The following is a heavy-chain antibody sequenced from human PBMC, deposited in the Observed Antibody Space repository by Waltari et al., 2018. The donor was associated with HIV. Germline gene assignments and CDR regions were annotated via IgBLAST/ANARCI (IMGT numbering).Heavy chain of an antibody. D-gene: IGHD5-18*01. CDR3: TRPHTAMVTGYFDY. V-gene: IGHV3-49*03. Sequence: EVQLVESGGGLVQPGRSLRLSCTASGFTFGDYAMSCFRKAPGKGLEWVGFIRSKAYGGTTEYAASVKGRFTISRDDSKSIAYLQMNSLKTEDTAVYYCTRPHTAMVTGYFDYWGQGTLVTVSS. J-gene: IGHJ4*02. CDR1: GFTFGDYA. CDR2: IRSKAYGGTT.